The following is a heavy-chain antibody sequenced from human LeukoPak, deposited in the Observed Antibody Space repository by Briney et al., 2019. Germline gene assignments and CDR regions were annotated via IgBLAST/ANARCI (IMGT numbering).Heavy chain of an antibody. Sequence: ASVKVSCKASGYTFTGYYMHWVRQAPGQGLEWMGWINPNSGGTNYAQKFQGRVTMTRDTSISTAYMELSRLRSDDTAVYYCARSPPLSYNWNGYVNWFDPWGQGTLVTVSS. CDR1: GYTFTGYY. CDR2: INPNSGGT. V-gene: IGHV1-2*02. J-gene: IGHJ5*02. CDR3: ARSPPLSYNWNGYVNWFDP. D-gene: IGHD1-20*01.